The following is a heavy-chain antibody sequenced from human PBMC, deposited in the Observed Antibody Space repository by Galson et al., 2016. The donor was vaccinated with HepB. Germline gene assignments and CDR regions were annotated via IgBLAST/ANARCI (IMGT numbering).Heavy chain of an antibody. CDR2: IWYDGSNK. J-gene: IGHJ6*02. V-gene: IGHV3-33*01. Sequence: SLRLSCAASGFIFSSYVMHWVRQTPGKGLEWVAVIWYDGSNKYYADSVNGRFTISRDNSKNTLYLEMNSLRAEDTAVYYCARGGYCTGGSCYSDYGMDVWGQGTTVTVSS. CDR1: GFIFSSYV. CDR3: ARGGYCTGGSCYSDYGMDV. D-gene: IGHD2-15*01.